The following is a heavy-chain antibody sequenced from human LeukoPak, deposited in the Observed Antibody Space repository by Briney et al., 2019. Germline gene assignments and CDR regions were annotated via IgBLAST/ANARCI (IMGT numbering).Heavy chain of an antibody. CDR3: AKDIGPYCSSTSCHPSFDY. CDR1: GFTFDDYA. D-gene: IGHD2-2*01. J-gene: IGHJ4*02. V-gene: IGHV3-9*03. CDR2: ISWNSGSI. Sequence: SGRSLRLSCAASGFTFDDYAMHWVRQAPGKGLEWVSGISWNSGSIGYADSVKGRFTISRDNAKNSLYLQMNSLRAEDMALYYCAKDIGPYCSSTSCHPSFDYWGQGTLVTVSS.